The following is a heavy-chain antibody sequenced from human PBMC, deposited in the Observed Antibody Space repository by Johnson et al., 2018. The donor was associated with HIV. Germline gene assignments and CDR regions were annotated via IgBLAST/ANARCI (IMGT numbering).Heavy chain of an antibody. CDR3: ARDRHCGGDCYTDDAFDI. D-gene: IGHD2-21*02. CDR1: GFTVSSNY. V-gene: IGHV3-66*01. Sequence: VQLVESGGGVVQPGRSLRLSCAASGFTVSSNYMSWVRQAPGKGLEWVSVIYSGGSTYYADSVKGRFTISRDNSKTTLYLQMTSLSAEDTALYYCARDRHCGGDCYTDDAFDIWGQGTMVTVSS. CDR2: IYSGGST. J-gene: IGHJ3*02.